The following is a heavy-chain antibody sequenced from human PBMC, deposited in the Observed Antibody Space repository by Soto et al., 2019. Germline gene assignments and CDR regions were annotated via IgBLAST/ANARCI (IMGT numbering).Heavy chain of an antibody. Sequence: PGGSLRLSCAASGFTFSSYSMNWVRQAPGKGLEWVSYISSSSSTIYYADSVKGRFTISRDNAKNSLYLQMNSLRDEDTAVYYCARDPSYLTGYKYYFDYWGQGTLVTVSS. D-gene: IGHD3-9*01. CDR2: ISSSSSTI. CDR1: GFTFSSYS. V-gene: IGHV3-48*02. CDR3: ARDPSYLTGYKYYFDY. J-gene: IGHJ4*02.